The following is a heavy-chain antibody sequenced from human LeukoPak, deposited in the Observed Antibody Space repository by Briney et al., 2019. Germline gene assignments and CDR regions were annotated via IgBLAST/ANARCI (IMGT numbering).Heavy chain of an antibody. Sequence: SETLSLTCTVSGGSIRSYYWSWIRQPPGKGLEWIGYIYYSGSTNYSPSLKSRVTISVDTSKNQFSLKLSSVTAADTAVYYCARCLKYSGSYYFDYWGQGTLVTVSS. CDR2: IYYSGST. D-gene: IGHD1-26*01. J-gene: IGHJ4*02. CDR3: ARCLKYSGSYYFDY. CDR1: GGSIRSYY. V-gene: IGHV4-59*01.